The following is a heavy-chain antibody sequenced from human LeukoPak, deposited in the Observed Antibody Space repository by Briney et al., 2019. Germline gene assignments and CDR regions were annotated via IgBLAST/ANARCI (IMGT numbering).Heavy chain of an antibody. V-gene: IGHV3-7*01. J-gene: IGHJ4*02. CDR3: ARDLQLTVSSVWFQGVSDY. Sequence: GGSLRLSCVASGFNFSAFWMSWVRQAPGKGLEWVANIKQDGSERYFVDSVKGRFTISRDNAKNSLYLQMNSLRAEDTAMYYCARDLQLTVSSVWFQGVSDYWGQGSLVTVSS. CDR1: GFNFSAFW. CDR2: IKQDGSER. D-gene: IGHD6-19*01.